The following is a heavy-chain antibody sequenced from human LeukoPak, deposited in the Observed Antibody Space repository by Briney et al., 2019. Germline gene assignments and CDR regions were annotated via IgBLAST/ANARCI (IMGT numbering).Heavy chain of an antibody. J-gene: IGHJ2*01. D-gene: IGHD6-13*01. V-gene: IGHV4-59*01. CDR3: ARAGQLVHYWYFDL. CDR1: GGSISTYC. Sequence: SETLSLTCTVSGGSISTYCWSWIRQPPGKGLEWIGYIYYSGSTNYNPSLKSRVTISVDTSKNQFSLKLNSVTAADTAVYYCARAGQLVHYWYFDLWGRGTLVTVSS. CDR2: IYYSGST.